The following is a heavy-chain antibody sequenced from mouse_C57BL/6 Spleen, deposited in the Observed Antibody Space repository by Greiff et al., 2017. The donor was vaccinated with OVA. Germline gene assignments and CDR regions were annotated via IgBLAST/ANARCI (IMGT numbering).Heavy chain of an antibody. V-gene: IGHV1-72*01. CDR2: IDPNSGGT. CDR1: GYSFTSYW. D-gene: IGHD2-3*01. Sequence: VQLQQPGAELVKPSASVSLSCTASGYSFTSYWLHWVKQRPGRGLVWFGRIDPNSGGTKYNAKFKSKATLTVDKPSSTSYLQLSSLTAEDSAVYYCAREMGYWGQGTTLTVAS. J-gene: IGHJ2*01. CDR3: AREMGY.